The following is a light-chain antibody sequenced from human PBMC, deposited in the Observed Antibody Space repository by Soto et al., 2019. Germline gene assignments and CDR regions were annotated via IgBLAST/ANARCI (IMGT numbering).Light chain of an antibody. J-gene: IGKJ4*01. CDR1: QSVLYSSNNNNY. Sequence: DIVMTQSPDSLAVSLGERATINCKSSQSVLYSSNNNNYLAWYQQKPGQPPKLLIYWASTRESGVPDRFSGSGYGTDFTLTINSLQAEDVAVYYCQQYYTTPLTFGGGNNVEIK. CDR2: WAS. V-gene: IGKV4-1*01. CDR3: QQYYTTPLT.